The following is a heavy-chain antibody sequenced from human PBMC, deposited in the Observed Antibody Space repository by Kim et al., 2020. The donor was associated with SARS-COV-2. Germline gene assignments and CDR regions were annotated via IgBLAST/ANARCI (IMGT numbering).Heavy chain of an antibody. J-gene: IGHJ5*02. CDR1: GGSISSSSYY. Sequence: SETLSLTCTVSGGSISSSSYYWGWIRQPPGKGLEWIGSIYYRGSTDYNPSLKSRVTISVDMSKDQFSLKLSSVTAADTAVYYCARHDYGNNWFDPWGQGTLVTVSS. V-gene: IGHV4-39*01. D-gene: IGHD4-17*01. CDR3: ARHDYGNNWFDP. CDR2: IYYRGST.